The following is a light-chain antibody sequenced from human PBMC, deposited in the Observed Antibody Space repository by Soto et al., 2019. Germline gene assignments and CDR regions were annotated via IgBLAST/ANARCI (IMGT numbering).Light chain of an antibody. Sequence: QSVLTQPASVSGSPGQSITISCTGVSSDVGSYDLVSWYQQHPDKAPQLMIYGVTKRPSGVSNRFSGSKSGNTASLTISGLQTVDVADSSCCSFEGRTHYVFRTGTKVHV. CDR2: GVT. V-gene: IGLV2-23*02. J-gene: IGLJ1*01. CDR3: CSFEGRTHYV. CDR1: SSDVGSYDL.